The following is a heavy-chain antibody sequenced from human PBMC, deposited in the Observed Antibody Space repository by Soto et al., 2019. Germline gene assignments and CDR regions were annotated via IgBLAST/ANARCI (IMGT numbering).Heavy chain of an antibody. CDR3: AKDWGHGSTRLESFEWLVLSEEDY. CDR1: GFTFSSYA. V-gene: IGHV3-23*01. D-gene: IGHD6-19*01. J-gene: IGHJ4*02. Sequence: EVQLLESGGGLVQPGGSLRLSCAASGFTFSSYAMSWVRQAPGKGLEWVSAISGSGGSTYYAESVKGQFTISRDNSKNTLYLQMNSLRAEDTAVYYCAKDWGHGSTRLESFEWLVLSEEDYWGQGTLVTVSS. CDR2: ISGSGGST.